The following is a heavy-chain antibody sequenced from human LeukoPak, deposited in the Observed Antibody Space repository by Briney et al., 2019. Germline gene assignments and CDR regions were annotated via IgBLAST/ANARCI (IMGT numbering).Heavy chain of an antibody. J-gene: IGHJ5*02. CDR3: GRDVGP. CDR1: GFTVSNNY. V-gene: IGHV3-53*01. CDR2: IYSGGTT. Sequence: PGGSLRLSCAASGFTVSNNYPHWVRQAPGKGLEWVSVIYSGGTTYYANSVKGRFTISRDSSKNTMYLQMNSLRVEDTAMYYCGRDVGPWGQGTLVTVSS.